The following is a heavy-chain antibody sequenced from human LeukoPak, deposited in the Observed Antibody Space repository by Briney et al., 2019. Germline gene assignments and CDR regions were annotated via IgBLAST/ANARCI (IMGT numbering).Heavy chain of an antibody. V-gene: IGHV4-59*08. Sequence: SETLSLTCTVSGGSISSYYWSWIRQPPGKGLEWIGYIYYSGSTNYNPSLKSRVTISVDTSKNQFSLKLSSVTAADTPVYYCARRVVRGPYNWFDPWGQGTLVTVSS. D-gene: IGHD3-10*01. CDR1: GGSISSYY. J-gene: IGHJ5*02. CDR2: IYYSGST. CDR3: ARRVVRGPYNWFDP.